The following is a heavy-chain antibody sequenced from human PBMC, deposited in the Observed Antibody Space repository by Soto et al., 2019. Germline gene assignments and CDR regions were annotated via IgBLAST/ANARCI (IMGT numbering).Heavy chain of an antibody. CDR1: GGSISKFY. J-gene: IGHJ5*02. Sequence: QVQLQESGPGVVKPSETLPLSCTVSGGSISKFYWSWIRKTAGKGLEWMGRVYATGTTDYNPSLRSRVSMSVDISKKTFSLRLTSVTAADTGVYYCVRDGSKTLRDWFDPWGQGKSVTVSS. CDR2: VYATGTT. V-gene: IGHV4-4*07. CDR3: VRDGSKTLRDWFDP.